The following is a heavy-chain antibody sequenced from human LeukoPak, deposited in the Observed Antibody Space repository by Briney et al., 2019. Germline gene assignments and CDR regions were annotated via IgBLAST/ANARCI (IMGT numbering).Heavy chain of an antibody. J-gene: IGHJ5*02. CDR1: GFSFSSYA. CDR2: ISGSGGST. V-gene: IGHV3-23*01. D-gene: IGHD2-15*01. CDR3: ARDGGYCSGGSCYPSNWFDP. Sequence: GGSLRLSCAASGFSFSSYAMSWVRQAPGKGLEWVSGISGSGGSTYYADSVKGRFTISRDNSKNTLYLQMNSLRAEDTAVYYCARDGGYCSGGSCYPSNWFDPWGQGTLVTVSS.